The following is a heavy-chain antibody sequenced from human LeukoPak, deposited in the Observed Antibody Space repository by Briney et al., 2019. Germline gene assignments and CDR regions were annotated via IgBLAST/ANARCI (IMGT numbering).Heavy chain of an antibody. CDR3: ATAYGSGSEGTWFDP. D-gene: IGHD3-10*01. CDR1: GYSTISHW. CDR2: IYPGDSDT. J-gene: IGHJ5*02. V-gene: IGHV5-51*01. Sequence: AESLKISCKGSGYSTISHWIGWGRHVPGKGLEWRGIIYPGDSDTRYSPSFQSHVTTSADKSISTAYLQKSSRKASETAMYYCATAYGSGSEGTWFDPWGEGTLVTVSS.